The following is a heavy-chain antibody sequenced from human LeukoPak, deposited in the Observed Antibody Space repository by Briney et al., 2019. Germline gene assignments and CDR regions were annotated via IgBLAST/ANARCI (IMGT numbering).Heavy chain of an antibody. Sequence: SGGSLRRSCAASGFTFSSYWMSWVRQAPGKGLEWVANIKQDGSEKYYVDSVKGRFTISRDNAKSSLYLQMNSLRAEDTAVYYCARVYCGGDCSSFQHWGQGTLVTVSS. CDR1: GFTFSSYW. J-gene: IGHJ1*01. CDR3: ARVYCGGDCSSFQH. CDR2: IKQDGSEK. V-gene: IGHV3-7*02. D-gene: IGHD2-21*02.